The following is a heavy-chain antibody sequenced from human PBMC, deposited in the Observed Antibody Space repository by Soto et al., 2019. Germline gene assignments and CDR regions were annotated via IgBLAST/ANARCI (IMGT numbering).Heavy chain of an antibody. CDR2: IFSNDDK. CDR3: ARVYDSSGYEY. J-gene: IGHJ4*02. CDR1: GFSLSNPRMG. V-gene: IGHV2-26*01. Sequence: QVSLKESGPVLVKPTETLTLTCTVSGFSLSNPRMGVSWIRQPPGKALEWLAHIFSNDDKSYSTSLKSRVTISKDTSKNQVVLTMTNMDPLDTATYYCARVYDSSGYEYWGQGTLVTVSS. D-gene: IGHD3-22*01.